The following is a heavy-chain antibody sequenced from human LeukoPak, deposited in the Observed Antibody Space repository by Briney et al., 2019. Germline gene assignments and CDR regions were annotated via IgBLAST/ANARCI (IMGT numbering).Heavy chain of an antibody. CDR3: AREVCDFWSGYPVSDGVDV. CDR1: GGTFSSYA. Sequence: SVKVSCKASGGTFSSYAISWVRQAPGQGLEWMGRIIPILGIANYAQKFQGRVTITADKSTSTAYMELSSLRSEDTAVYYCAREVCDFWSGYPVSDGVDVWGQGTTVTVSS. V-gene: IGHV1-69*04. D-gene: IGHD3-3*01. J-gene: IGHJ6*02. CDR2: IIPILGIA.